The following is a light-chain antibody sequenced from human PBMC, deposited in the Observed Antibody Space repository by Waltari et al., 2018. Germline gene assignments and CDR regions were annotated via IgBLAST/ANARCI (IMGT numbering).Light chain of an antibody. V-gene: IGLV3-9*01. CDR1: NIGSKN. CDR3: QVWDSTTVV. CDR2: SDS. J-gene: IGLJ2*01. Sequence: SYELTQPLSVAVALGQTARIPCGETNIGSKNVQWYLQKPGQAPVMVIYSDSNRPSGIPERFSGSNSGNTATLTISRAQAGDEADYYCQVWDSTTVVFGGGTKLTVL.